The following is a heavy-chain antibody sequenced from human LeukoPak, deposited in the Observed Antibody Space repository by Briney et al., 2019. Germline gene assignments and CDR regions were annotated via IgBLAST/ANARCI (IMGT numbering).Heavy chain of an antibody. CDR2: IYYSGST. D-gene: IGHD5-18*01. CDR1: GGSISGYY. V-gene: IGHV4-59*01. Sequence: PSETLSLTCTVSGGSISGYYWSWIRQPPGKGLEWIGYIYYSGSTNYNPSLKSRVTISVDTSKNQFSLKLSSVTAADTAVYYCARVGDVDTAMVQGYYFDYWGQGTLVTVSS. CDR3: ARVGDVDTAMVQGYYFDY. J-gene: IGHJ4*02.